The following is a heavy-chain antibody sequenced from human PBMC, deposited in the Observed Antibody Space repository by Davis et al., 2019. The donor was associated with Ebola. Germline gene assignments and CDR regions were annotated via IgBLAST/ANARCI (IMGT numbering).Heavy chain of an antibody. J-gene: IGHJ4*02. V-gene: IGHV4-61*01. D-gene: IGHD2-21*02. Sequence: ETLSLTCTVSGGSVSSGSYYWSWIRQPPGKGLEWIGYIYYSGSTNYNPSLKSRVTISVDTSKNQFSLKLSSVTAADTAVYYWARVDKGAYCGGDCYSYYFDYWGQGTLVTVSS. CDR3: ARVDKGAYCGGDCYSYYFDY. CDR1: GGSVSSGSYY. CDR2: IYYSGST.